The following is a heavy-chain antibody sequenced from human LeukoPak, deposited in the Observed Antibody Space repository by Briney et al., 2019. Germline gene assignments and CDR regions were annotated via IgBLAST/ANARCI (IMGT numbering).Heavy chain of an antibody. Sequence: SETLSLTCAVYGGSSSGYYWSWIRQPPGKGLEWIGEINHSGSTNYNPSLKSRVTISVDTSKNQFSLKLSSVTAADTAVYYCAGYYYGSGNYWGQGTLVTVSS. J-gene: IGHJ4*02. D-gene: IGHD3-10*01. CDR1: GGSSSGYY. V-gene: IGHV4-34*01. CDR3: AGYYYGSGNY. CDR2: INHSGST.